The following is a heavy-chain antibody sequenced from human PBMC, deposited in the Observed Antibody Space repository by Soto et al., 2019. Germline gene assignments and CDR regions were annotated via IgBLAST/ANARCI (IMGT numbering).Heavy chain of an antibody. CDR1: GYGFTSYW. J-gene: IGHJ6*02. CDR2: IYPGDSDT. V-gene: IGHV5-51*01. CDR3: ARHALPGGGTRHGMDV. D-gene: IGHD1-7*01. Sequence: GESLKISCKGSGYGFTSYWIGWVRQMPGKGLEWMGIIYPGDSDTRYSPSFQGQVTISADKSISTAYLQWSSLKASDTAMYYCARHALPGGGTRHGMDVWGQGTTVTVSS.